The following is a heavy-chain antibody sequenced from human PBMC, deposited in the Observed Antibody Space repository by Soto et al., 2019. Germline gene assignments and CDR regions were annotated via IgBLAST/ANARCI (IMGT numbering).Heavy chain of an antibody. CDR3: ARDPTNGRTSSWHADS. CDR1: GFIFTTNS. D-gene: IGHD2-8*01. J-gene: IGHJ4*02. V-gene: IGHV3-21*01. CDR2: ISSSGTFK. Sequence: GGSLRLSCEASGFIFTTNSMNWVRQVPGKGLQWLSSISSSGTFKSYGDSVKGRFTISRDNAKNSLFLQMNNLSGEDTGLYYCARDPTNGRTSSWHADSRGPGTLVTVSS.